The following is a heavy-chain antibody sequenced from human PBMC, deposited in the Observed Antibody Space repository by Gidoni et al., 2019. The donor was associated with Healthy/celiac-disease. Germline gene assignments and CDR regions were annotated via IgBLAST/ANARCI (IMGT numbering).Heavy chain of an antibody. CDR2: SIPIFGTA. CDR3: ARAAVTMVRGVIICNWFDP. CDR1: GGTFSSYA. V-gene: IGHV1-69*01. D-gene: IGHD3-10*01. Sequence: QVQLVQSGAEVKKPGSSVKVSCKASGGTFSSYAISWVRQAPGQGLEWMGGSIPIFGTANYAQKFQGRVTITADESTSTAYMELSSLRSEDTAVYYCARAAVTMVRGVIICNWFDPWGQGTLVTVSS. J-gene: IGHJ5*02.